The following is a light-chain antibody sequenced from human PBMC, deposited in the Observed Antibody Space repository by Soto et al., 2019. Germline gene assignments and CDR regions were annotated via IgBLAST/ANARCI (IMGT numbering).Light chain of an antibody. CDR1: SSNIGAGYD. CDR3: QSYDSSLSAL. V-gene: IGLV1-40*01. Sequence: QSVLTQPPSVSGAPGQRVTISCTGSSSNIGAGYDVHWYQQLPGTAPKLLIYGNSNRPSGVPDRFSGSKSGTSASLAITGLQAEDEAGYYRQSYDSSLSALFGGGTKLTVL. CDR2: GNS. J-gene: IGLJ3*02.